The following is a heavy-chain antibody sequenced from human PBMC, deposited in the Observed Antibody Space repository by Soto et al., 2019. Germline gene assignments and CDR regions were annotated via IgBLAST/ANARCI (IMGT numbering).Heavy chain of an antibody. J-gene: IGHJ4*02. V-gene: IGHV3-7*01. CDR3: ARDRSYYDSSGYYGY. D-gene: IGHD3-22*01. Sequence: GGSLRLSCAASGFTFSSYWMSWVRQAPGKGLEWVANIKQDGSEKYYVDSVKGRFTISRDNAKNSLYLQMNSLRAEDTAVYYCARDRSYYDSSGYYGYRGQGTLVTVSS. CDR1: GFTFSSYW. CDR2: IKQDGSEK.